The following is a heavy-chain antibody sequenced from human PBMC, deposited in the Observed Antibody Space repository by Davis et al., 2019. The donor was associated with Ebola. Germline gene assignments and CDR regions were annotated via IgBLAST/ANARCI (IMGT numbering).Heavy chain of an antibody. V-gene: IGHV1-69*02. CDR2: IIPMLGIA. CDR3: ARARDMATIGDYAMDV. Sequence: ASSVKVSCKASAGTFSSYTISWVRLAPGQGLEWMGRIIPMLGIANYAQKFQGRVTITADISTTAYMELSSLRSEDTAVYYCARARDMATIGDYAMDVWGQGTTVTVSS. J-gene: IGHJ6*02. D-gene: IGHD5-24*01. CDR1: AGTFSSYT.